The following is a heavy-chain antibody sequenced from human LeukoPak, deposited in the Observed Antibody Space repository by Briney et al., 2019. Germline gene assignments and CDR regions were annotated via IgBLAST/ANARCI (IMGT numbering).Heavy chain of an antibody. CDR3: AKDRPDSSGWYYFDY. J-gene: IGHJ4*02. CDR1: GFTFSSYG. V-gene: IGHV3-30*18. CDR2: IPYDGSNK. Sequence: GTLRLSCAASGFTFSSYGMHWVRQAPGKGLEWVAVIPYDGSNKYYADSVKGRFTISRDNSKNTLYLQMNSLRAEDTAVYYCAKDRPDSSGWYYFDYWGQGTLVTVSS. D-gene: IGHD6-19*01.